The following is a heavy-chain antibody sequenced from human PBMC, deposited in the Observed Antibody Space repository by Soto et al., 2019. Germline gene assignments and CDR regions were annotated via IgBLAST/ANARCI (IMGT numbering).Heavy chain of an antibody. CDR3: ATGGPDHGDRPLNY. Sequence: EVQLVESGGGLVQPGGSLRLSCVASGFTFSSYWMSWVRQAPGKGLEWVVNIRQDGSEKYHVGSVKGRFTISRDNAKNSLYLQMNSLRVEDTAVYYCATGGPDHGDRPLNYWGQGSLVTVSS. CDR2: IRQDGSEK. CDR1: GFTFSSYW. D-gene: IGHD4-17*01. J-gene: IGHJ4*02. V-gene: IGHV3-7*01.